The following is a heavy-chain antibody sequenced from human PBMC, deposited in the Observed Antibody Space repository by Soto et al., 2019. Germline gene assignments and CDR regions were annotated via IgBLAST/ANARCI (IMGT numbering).Heavy chain of an antibody. Sequence: QVQLVQSGAEVKKPGSSVKVSCKASGGTFSSYAISWVRQAPGQGREWMGGIIPIFGAANYAQKFQGRVTITADESTSTAYMELSSLRSEDTAVYYCARAPKQWLVTDYYYGMDVWGQGTTVTVSS. CDR2: IIPIFGAA. V-gene: IGHV1-69*01. CDR1: GGTFSSYA. D-gene: IGHD6-19*01. CDR3: ARAPKQWLVTDYYYGMDV. J-gene: IGHJ6*02.